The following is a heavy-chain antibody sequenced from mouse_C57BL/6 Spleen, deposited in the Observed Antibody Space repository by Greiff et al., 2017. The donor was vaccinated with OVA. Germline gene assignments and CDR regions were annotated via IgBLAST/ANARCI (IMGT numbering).Heavy chain of an antibody. CDR1: EYAFPSHD. CDR3: AKHIDWCAAMDY. D-gene: IGHD1-1*02. V-gene: IGHV5-2*01. J-gene: IGHJ4*01. Sequence: EVKLVESGGGLVQPGESLKLSCESTEYAFPSHDMSWVRKTPEKRLELVAAINSDGGSTYYQDTMERRFIIYRDNTKKTLYLQMSSLRSDNTAFYSCAKHIDWCAAMDYWGQGTSVTVSS. CDR2: INSDGGST.